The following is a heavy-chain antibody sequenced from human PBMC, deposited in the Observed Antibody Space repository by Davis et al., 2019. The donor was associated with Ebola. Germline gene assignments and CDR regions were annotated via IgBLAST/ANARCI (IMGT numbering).Heavy chain of an antibody. CDR1: GGSFSGYY. CDR3: ARVDTAMAFDY. V-gene: IGHV4-59*13. D-gene: IGHD5-18*01. CDR2: IYYSGST. Sequence: SETLSLTCAVYGGSFSGYYWSWIRQPPGKGLEWIGYIYYSGSTNYNPSPKSRVTISVDTSKNQFFLKLSSVTAADTAVYYCARVDTAMAFDYWGQGTLVTVSS. J-gene: IGHJ4*02.